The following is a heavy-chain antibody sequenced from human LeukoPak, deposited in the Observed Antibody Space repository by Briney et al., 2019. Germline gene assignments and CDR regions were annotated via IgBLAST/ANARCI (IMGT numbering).Heavy chain of an antibody. J-gene: IGHJ6*02. CDR2: ISYDGSNK. V-gene: IGHV3-30*03. CDR3: ASSDTVTTYYYYYGMDV. CDR1: GFTFSSYG. Sequence: GGSLRLSCAASGFTFSSYGMHWVRQAPGKGLEWVAVISYDGSNKYYADSVKGRFTVSRDNSKNTLYLQMNSLRAEDAAVYYCASSDTVTTYYYYYGMDVWGQGTTVTVSS. D-gene: IGHD4-17*01.